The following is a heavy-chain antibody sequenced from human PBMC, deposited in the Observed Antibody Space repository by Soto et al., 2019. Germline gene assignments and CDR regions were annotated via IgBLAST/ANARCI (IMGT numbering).Heavy chain of an antibody. J-gene: IGHJ3*02. V-gene: IGHV4-39*07. CDR2: IYYSGST. CDR3: ARVPPRVAGDAFDI. D-gene: IGHD6-19*01. Sequence: SETLSLTCTVSGGSISSSSYYWGWIRQPPGKGLEWIGSIYYSGSTYYNPSLKSRVTISVDTSKNQFSLKLSSVTAADTAVYYCARVPPRVAGDAFDIWGQGTMVTVSS. CDR1: GGSISSSSYY.